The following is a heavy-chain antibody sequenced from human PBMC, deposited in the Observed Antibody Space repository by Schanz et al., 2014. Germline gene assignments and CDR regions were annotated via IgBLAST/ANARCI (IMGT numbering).Heavy chain of an antibody. CDR1: GYTFTSYY. V-gene: IGHV1-46*03. CDR2: INPSGGST. Sequence: SVKVSCKASGYTFTSYYMHWVRQSPGQGLECIGIINPSGGSTSYAQKFQGRVTMTRDMYTSTVYMELSRLRSEATDVDYCARGGVVDSTIGGSRGWGTLVDV. D-gene: IGHD2-2*01. J-gene: IGHJ6*01. CDR3: ARGGVVDSTIGGSRGWGTLVDV.